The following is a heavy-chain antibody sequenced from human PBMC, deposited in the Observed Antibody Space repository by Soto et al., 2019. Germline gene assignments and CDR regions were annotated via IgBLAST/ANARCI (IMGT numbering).Heavy chain of an antibody. CDR1: GFTFSSYA. J-gene: IGHJ4*02. D-gene: IGHD3-10*01. V-gene: IGHV3-23*01. Sequence: PGGSLRLSCAASGFTFSSYAMTWVRQAPGKGLEWVSTISTSGGSTYYADSVKGRFTISRDNSKNTLYLQMNSLRAEDTAVYYSANDYGSGSYYKTLDYWGKGTLVTVYS. CDR3: ANDYGSGSYYKTLDY. CDR2: ISTSGGST.